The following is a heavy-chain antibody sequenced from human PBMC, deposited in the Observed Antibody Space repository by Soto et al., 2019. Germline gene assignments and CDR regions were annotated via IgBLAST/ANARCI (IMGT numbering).Heavy chain of an antibody. V-gene: IGHV4-30-2*01. CDR2: IYHSGST. CDR1: GGSISSGGYS. Sequence: PSETLSVTCAVSGGSISSGGYSWSWIRQPPGKGLEWIGYIYHSGSTYYNPSLKSRVTISVDRSKNQFSLKLSSVTAADTAVYYCARLGTTLGWFDPWGQGTLVTVSS. D-gene: IGHD4-4*01. J-gene: IGHJ5*02. CDR3: ARLGTTLGWFDP.